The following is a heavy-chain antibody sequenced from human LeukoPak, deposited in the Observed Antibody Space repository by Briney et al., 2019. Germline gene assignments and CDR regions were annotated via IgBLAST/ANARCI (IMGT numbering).Heavy chain of an antibody. D-gene: IGHD6-13*01. CDR2: IFYSGST. Sequence: SETLSLTCTVSGGSISSYYWSWIRQPPGKGLEWIGYIFYSGSTNYNPFLKSRVTISADTSKNQFSLKLSSVTAADTAVYYCARVYYSNSYDYWYFDLWGRGTLVTVSS. CDR3: ARVYYSNSYDYWYFDL. V-gene: IGHV4-59*01. CDR1: GGSISSYY. J-gene: IGHJ2*01.